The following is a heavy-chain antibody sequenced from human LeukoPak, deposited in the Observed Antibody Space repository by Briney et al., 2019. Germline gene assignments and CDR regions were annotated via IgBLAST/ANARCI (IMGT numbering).Heavy chain of an antibody. V-gene: IGHV3-30-3*01. CDR2: ISYDGSNK. CDR1: GFTFSSYA. Sequence: GGSLRLSCAASGFTFSSYAMRWVRQAPGKGLEWVAVISYDGSNKYYADSVKGRFTISRDNSKNTLYLQMNSLRAEDTAVYYCARGAHCSGGSCYSWDYYGMDVWGQGTTVTVSS. D-gene: IGHD2-15*01. J-gene: IGHJ6*02. CDR3: ARGAHCSGGSCYSWDYYGMDV.